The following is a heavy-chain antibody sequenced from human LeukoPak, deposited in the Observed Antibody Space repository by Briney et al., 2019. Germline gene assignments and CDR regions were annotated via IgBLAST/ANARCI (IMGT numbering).Heavy chain of an antibody. CDR2: NYPGGWYT. J-gene: IGHJ3*02. Sequence: PGGAFQISRYGSGFHFNSYWIGLGRPVPGKGLEGGGINYPGGWYTRYSPSFQGQVTISADKSHTTAYLQWSSPKASDTALYYCARYHIVVLPGLRPPGSDALDIWGQGTMVTVFS. CDR1: GFHFNSYW. V-gene: IGHV5-51*01. CDR3: ARYHIVVLPGLRPPGSDALDI. D-gene: IGHD2-2*01.